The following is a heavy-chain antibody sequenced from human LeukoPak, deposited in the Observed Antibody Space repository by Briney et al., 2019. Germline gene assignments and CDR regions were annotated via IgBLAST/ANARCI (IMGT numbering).Heavy chain of an antibody. V-gene: IGHV4-34*01. J-gene: IGHJ3*02. CDR2: INHSGST. CDR1: GGSFSGYY. Sequence: PSETLSLTCAVYGGSFSGYYWSWIRQPPGKGLEWIGEINHSGSTNYNPSLKSRVTISVDTSKNQFSLKLSSVTAADTAVYYCARRTYYYDSSGYYSGRRGAFDIWGQGTMVTVSS. CDR3: ARRTYYYDSSGYYSGRRGAFDI. D-gene: IGHD3-22*01.